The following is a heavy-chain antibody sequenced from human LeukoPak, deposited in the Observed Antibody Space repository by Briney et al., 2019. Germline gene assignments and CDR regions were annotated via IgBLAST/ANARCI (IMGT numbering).Heavy chain of an antibody. J-gene: IGHJ6*02. D-gene: IGHD6-13*01. Sequence: GGSLRLSCAASGFTFSSYEMNWVRPAPGKGLEWVSYISSSGSTIYYADSVKGRFTISRDNAKNSLYLQMNSLRAEDTAVYYCARLDLPGIAAAGYYYYYYYGMDVWGQGTTVTVSS. CDR1: GFTFSSYE. V-gene: IGHV3-48*03. CDR3: ARLDLPGIAAAGYYYYYYYGMDV. CDR2: ISSSGSTI.